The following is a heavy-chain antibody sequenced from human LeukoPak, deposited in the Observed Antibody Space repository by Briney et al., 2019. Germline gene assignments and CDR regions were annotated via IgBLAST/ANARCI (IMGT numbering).Heavy chain of an antibody. D-gene: IGHD1-26*01. J-gene: IGHJ4*02. Sequence: SETLSLTCTVSGGSISSGNYYWNWTRQPPGKGLEWIGSIYYSGSTYYNPSLKSRVTVSVDTSKNQFSLKLSSVTAIDTAVYYCARSGTYYRTFDFWGQGTLVTVSS. CDR1: GGSISSGNYY. CDR3: ARSGTYYRTFDF. CDR2: IYYSGST. V-gene: IGHV4-39*01.